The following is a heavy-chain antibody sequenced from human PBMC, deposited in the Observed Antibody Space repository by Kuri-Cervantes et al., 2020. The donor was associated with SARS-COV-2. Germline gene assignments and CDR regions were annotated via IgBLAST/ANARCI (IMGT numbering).Heavy chain of an antibody. CDR1: GFGFSYYW. CDR3: AREGEVAGAMRGFFQNFGLDV. D-gene: IGHD2-2*01. Sequence: GGSLRLSCAASGFGFSYYWMSWVRQAPGKGLEWVANIKKDGSEKNYVDSVKGRFTISRDNAKKSLYLQMNSLRDDDTAVYYCAREGEVAGAMRGFFQNFGLDVWGQGTTVTVSS. V-gene: IGHV3-7*04. CDR2: IKKDGSEK. J-gene: IGHJ6*02.